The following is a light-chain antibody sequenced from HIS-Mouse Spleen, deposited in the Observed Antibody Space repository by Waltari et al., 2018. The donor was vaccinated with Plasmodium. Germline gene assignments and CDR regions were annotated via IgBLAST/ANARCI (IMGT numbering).Light chain of an antibody. J-gene: IGKJ4*01. CDR2: WAS. V-gene: IGKV4-1*01. Sequence: DIVMTQSPDSLAVSLGERATINRKSSQSVLSSSNNKNDLAWYQQKPGQPPKLLIYWASTRESGVPDRFSGSGSETDFTLTISSLQAEDGAVYYCQQYYSTPLTFGGGTKVEIK. CDR1: QSVLSSSNNKND. CDR3: QQYYSTPLT.